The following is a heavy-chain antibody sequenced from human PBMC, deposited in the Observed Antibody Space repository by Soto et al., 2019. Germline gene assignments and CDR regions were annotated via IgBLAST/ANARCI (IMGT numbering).Heavy chain of an antibody. CDR2: IDPSDSYT. V-gene: IGHV5-10-1*01. D-gene: IGHD5-12*01. CDR1: GYSFTSYW. J-gene: IGHJ4*02. CDR3: ARHSLATQPGDY. Sequence: GESLKISCKGSGYSFTSYWISWVRQMPGKGLEWMGRIDPSDSYTNYSPSFQGHVTIPADNSIDTAYLEWTTLRASDSAMYYCARHSLATQPGDYWGQGTRVTVSS.